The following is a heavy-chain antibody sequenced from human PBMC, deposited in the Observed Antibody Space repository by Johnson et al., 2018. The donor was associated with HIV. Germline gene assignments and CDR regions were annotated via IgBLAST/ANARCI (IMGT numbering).Heavy chain of an antibody. V-gene: IGHV3-30-3*01. CDR1: GFTFSDYY. CDR2: LSYDGSNK. CDR3: AREDSSGYFDGFDV. D-gene: IGHD3-22*01. J-gene: IGHJ3*01. Sequence: QVQLVESWGGLVKPGGSLRLSCAASGFTFSDYYMSWIRQAPGKGLEWVAVLSYDGSNKFYADSAKGRFTISRDNSKNTMYLQMNSLRAEDTAVYYCAREDSSGYFDGFDVWGQGTMVTVSS.